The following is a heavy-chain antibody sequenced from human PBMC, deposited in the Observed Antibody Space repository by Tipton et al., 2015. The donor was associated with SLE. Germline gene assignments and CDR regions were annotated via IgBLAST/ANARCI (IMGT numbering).Heavy chain of an antibody. CDR2: IYYSGAT. D-gene: IGHD3-3*01. V-gene: IGHV4-39*01. Sequence: TLSLTCTVSGGSISSGDDYWGWIRQPPGKGLEWIGSIYYSGATYYKLSLKSRIPMSVDTSKNQFSLKLSSVTASDTAVYYCARHIYDFWSDARYCDLGGRGTLVTVSS. J-gene: IGHJ2*01. CDR3: ARHIYDFWSDARYCDL. CDR1: GGSISSGDDY.